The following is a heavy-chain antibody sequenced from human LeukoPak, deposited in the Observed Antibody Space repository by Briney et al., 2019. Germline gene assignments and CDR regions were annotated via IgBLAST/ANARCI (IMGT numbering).Heavy chain of an antibody. V-gene: IGHV4-34*01. J-gene: IGHJ4*02. D-gene: IGHD3-3*01. CDR3: ARGYYDFWSGYYRSPDY. Sequence: PSETLSLTCAVYGGSFSGYYWSWIRQPPGKGLEWIGEINHSGSTNYNPSLKSRVTISVDTSKNQFSLKLSSVTAADTAVYYCARGYYDFWSGYYRSPDYWGQGTLVTVS. CDR2: INHSGST. CDR1: GGSFSGYY.